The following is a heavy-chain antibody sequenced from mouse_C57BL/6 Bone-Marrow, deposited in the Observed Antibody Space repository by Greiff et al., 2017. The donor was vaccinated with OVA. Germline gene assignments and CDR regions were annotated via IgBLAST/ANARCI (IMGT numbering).Heavy chain of an antibody. D-gene: IGHD1-1*01. CDR2: IDPSDSET. CDR3: ARRVYYGSSYLDY. V-gene: IGHV1-52*01. Sequence: QVQLQQSGAELVRPGSSVKLSCKASGYTFSSYWMHWVKQRPIQGLEWIGNIDPSDSETHSNQKFKDKATLTVDKSSSTAYMQLSSLTSEDSAVYYCARRVYYGSSYLDYWGQGTTLTVSS. J-gene: IGHJ2*01. CDR1: GYTFSSYW.